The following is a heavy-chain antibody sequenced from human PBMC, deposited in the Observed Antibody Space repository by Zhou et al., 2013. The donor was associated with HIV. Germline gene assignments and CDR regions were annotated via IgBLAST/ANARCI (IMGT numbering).Heavy chain of an antibody. CDR3: ARDPRRTAYRGVAVAAYYFDY. Sequence: QVQLVQSGAAVRKPGASVTVSCKASGYTFTDYYMNWVRQAPGQGLDWIGIINPSDGSTNYAQKFEGRVTMTRDTSTDTVHMELGSLRSDEVAIYYCARDPRRTAYRGVAVAAYYFDYWGQGTLVTASS. CDR2: INPSDGST. D-gene: IGHD6-19*01. CDR1: GYTFTDYY. J-gene: IGHJ4*02. V-gene: IGHV1-46*01.